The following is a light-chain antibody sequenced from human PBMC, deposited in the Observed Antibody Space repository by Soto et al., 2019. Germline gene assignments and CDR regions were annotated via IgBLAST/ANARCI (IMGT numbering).Light chain of an antibody. CDR2: GAS. Sequence: EIVLTQYPGTLSLSPGERATLSCRASQSVSRNSLAWYQQNPGQAPRLLIYGASSRATGIPDRFSGSGSGTDFTLTISRLEPEDFAVFYCQQYGSSLYTFGQGTKLEIK. CDR1: QSVSRNS. V-gene: IGKV3-20*01. J-gene: IGKJ2*01. CDR3: QQYGSSLYT.